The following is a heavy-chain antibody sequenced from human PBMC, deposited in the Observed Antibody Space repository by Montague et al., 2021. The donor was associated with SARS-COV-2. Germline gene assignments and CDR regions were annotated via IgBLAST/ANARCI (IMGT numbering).Heavy chain of an antibody. CDR1: GFTFSSYN. D-gene: IGHD1-26*01. J-gene: IGHJ6*02. V-gene: IGHV3-48*02. CDR2: ISSSSSTI. CDR3: ARVVGPTSYYYYGMDV. Sequence: SLRLSCAASGFTFSSYNMNWVRQAPGKGLEWVSYISSSSSTIYYADSVKGRFTISRDNAKDSLCLQMNSLRDEDTAVFYCARVVGPTSYYYYGMDVWGQGTTVTVSS.